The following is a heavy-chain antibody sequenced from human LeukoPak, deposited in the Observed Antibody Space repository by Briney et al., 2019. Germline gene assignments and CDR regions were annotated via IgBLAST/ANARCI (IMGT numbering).Heavy chain of an antibody. J-gene: IGHJ4*02. CDR2: IKSKTDGGTT. D-gene: IGHD3-3*01. CDR1: GFTFSNAW. Sequence: GGSLRLSCAASGFTFSNAWMSWVRQAPGKGLEWVGRIKSKTDGGTTDYAAPVKGRFTISRDDSKNTLYLQMNSLKTEDTAVYYCTTDNPLSTYDRWFDYWGQGTLVTVSS. CDR3: TTDNPLSTYDRWFDY. V-gene: IGHV3-15*01.